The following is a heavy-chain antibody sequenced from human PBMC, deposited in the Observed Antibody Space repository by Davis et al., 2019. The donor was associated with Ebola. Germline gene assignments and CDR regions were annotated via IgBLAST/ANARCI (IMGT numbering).Heavy chain of an antibody. CDR3: ARGPTYYYYYGMDV. J-gene: IGHJ6*04. V-gene: IGHV4-39*02. CDR1: GGSISSNNYY. CDR2: IYYLGTT. Sequence: SETLSLTCTVSGGSISSNNYYWGWIRQPPGKGLEWIGSIYYLGTTYYTPSLKSRVTISVDTSKNQFSLKLSSVTAADTAVYYCARGPTYYYYYGMDVWGKGTTVTVSS.